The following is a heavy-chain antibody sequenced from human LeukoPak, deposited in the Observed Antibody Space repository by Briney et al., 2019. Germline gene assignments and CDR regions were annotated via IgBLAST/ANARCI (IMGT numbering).Heavy chain of an antibody. J-gene: IGHJ4*02. Sequence: ASVKVSCKASGGTFSSYAISWVRQAPGQGLEWMGRIIPILGIANYAQKFQGRVTITADESTSTAYMELSSLRSEDTAVYYCARDLSITMIVVAPDYWGQGTLVTVSS. CDR3: ARDLSITMIVVAPDY. V-gene: IGHV1-69*04. D-gene: IGHD3-22*01. CDR2: IIPILGIA. CDR1: GGTFSSYA.